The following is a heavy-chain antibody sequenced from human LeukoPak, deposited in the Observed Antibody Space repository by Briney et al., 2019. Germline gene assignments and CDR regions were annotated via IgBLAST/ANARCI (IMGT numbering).Heavy chain of an antibody. CDR1: GEPFSGYC. Sequence: SETLSLTCAVYGEPFSGYCWNWIRQPPGKGLEGIGEINHSGRNNYISSFKGRVTISIDTSKNQLCVKMSSVTAADTAVYYCARGLMGAGSSGAFDIWGQGTLVTVSS. CDR3: ARGLMGAGSSGAFDI. CDR2: INHSGRN. D-gene: IGHD1-26*01. V-gene: IGHV4-34*01. J-gene: IGHJ3*02.